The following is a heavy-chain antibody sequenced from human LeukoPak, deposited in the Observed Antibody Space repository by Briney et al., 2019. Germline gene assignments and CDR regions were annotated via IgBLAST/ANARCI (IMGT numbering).Heavy chain of an antibody. D-gene: IGHD1-7*01. J-gene: IGHJ6*02. V-gene: IGHV4-39*07. CDR3: ARDNWNYGSSMDV. CDR1: GGSISSSSYY. CDR2: IYYSGST. Sequence: KPSETLSLTCTVSGGSISSSSYYWGWIRQPPGKGLEWIGSIYYSGSTNYNPSLKSRVTISVDTSKNQFSLKLSSVTAADTAVYHCARDNWNYGSSMDVWGQGTTVTVSS.